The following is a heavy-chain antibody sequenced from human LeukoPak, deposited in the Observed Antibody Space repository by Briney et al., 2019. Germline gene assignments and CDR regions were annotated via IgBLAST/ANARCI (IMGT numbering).Heavy chain of an antibody. CDR1: GVSISSTTYY. D-gene: IGHD3-16*01. CDR3: ARVSLITFGGPFDY. CDR2: IYYSGST. Sequence: SETLSLTCAVSGVSISSTTYYWSWIRQPPGKGLEWIGYIYYSGSTYYNPSLKSRVTISVDTSKNQFSLKLSSVTAADTAVYYCARVSLITFGGPFDYWGQGTLVTVSS. J-gene: IGHJ4*02. V-gene: IGHV4-30-4*08.